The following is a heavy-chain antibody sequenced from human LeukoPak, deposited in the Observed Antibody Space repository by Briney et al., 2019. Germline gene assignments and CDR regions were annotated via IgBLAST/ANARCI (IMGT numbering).Heavy chain of an antibody. Sequence: SETLSPTCAVSGGSFSGYYWTWIRQPPGKGLEWIGEINHSGSANYNPSLKSRVTISLDTSKNQFSLKLSSVTAADTAVYYCARGQGTVTTHWGQGTLVTVSS. CDR2: INHSGSA. D-gene: IGHD4-17*01. CDR1: GGSFSGYY. V-gene: IGHV4-34*01. J-gene: IGHJ4*02. CDR3: ARGQGTVTTH.